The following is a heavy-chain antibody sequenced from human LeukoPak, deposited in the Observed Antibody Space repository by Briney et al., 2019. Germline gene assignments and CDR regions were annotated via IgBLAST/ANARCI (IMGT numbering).Heavy chain of an antibody. CDR2: IYYSGST. CDR1: GGSISSSSHY. V-gene: IGHV4-39*07. J-gene: IGHJ5*02. D-gene: IGHD1-26*01. Sequence: SETLSLTCTVSGGSISSSSHYWGWIRQPPGKGLEWIGSIYYSGSTYYNPSLKSRVTISVDTSKNQFSLKLSSVTAADTAVYYCARARGGRYLVGNWFDPWGQGTLVTVSS. CDR3: ARARGGRYLVGNWFDP.